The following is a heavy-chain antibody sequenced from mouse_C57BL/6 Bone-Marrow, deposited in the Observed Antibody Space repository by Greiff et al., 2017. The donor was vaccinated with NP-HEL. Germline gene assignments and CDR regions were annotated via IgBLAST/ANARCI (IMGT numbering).Heavy chain of an antibody. Sequence: VQLQQSGPELVKPGASVKISCKASGYSFTDYNMNWVKQSSGKSLEWIGVINPNYGTTSYNQKFKGKATLTVDQSSSTAYMKLNSLTSEDSAVYYCAGWGIYYDYTFDYWGQGTLVTVSA. CDR2: INPNYGTT. CDR3: AGWGIYYDYTFDY. CDR1: GYSFTDYN. D-gene: IGHD2-4*01. V-gene: IGHV1-39*01. J-gene: IGHJ3*01.